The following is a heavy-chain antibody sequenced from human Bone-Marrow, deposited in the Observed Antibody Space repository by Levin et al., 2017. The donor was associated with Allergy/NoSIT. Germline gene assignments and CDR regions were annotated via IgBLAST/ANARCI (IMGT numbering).Heavy chain of an antibody. D-gene: IGHD6-13*01. CDR2: INPSGGST. CDR1: GYPFTNYY. CDR3: SRDNRIPPADTGWFDP. Sequence: GESLKISCKASGYPFTNYYMHWLRQAPGQGPQWMGLINPSGGSTTYAQNFQGRVTMTRDTSTGTVYMELISLTYEDTAIYYCSRDNRIPPADTGWFDPWGQGTLVSVSS. V-gene: IGHV1-46*01. J-gene: IGHJ5*02.